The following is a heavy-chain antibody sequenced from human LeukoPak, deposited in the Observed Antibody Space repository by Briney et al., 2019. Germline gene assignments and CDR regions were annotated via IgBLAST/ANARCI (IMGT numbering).Heavy chain of an antibody. J-gene: IGHJ4*02. CDR3: AANYDFWSGYPPD. V-gene: IGHV3-66*02. CDR1: GFTVNSKY. D-gene: IGHD3-3*01. CDR2: LYSSGTT. Sequence: GGSLRLSCAVSGFTVNSKYMNWVRQAPGKGLEWVSILYSSGTTYYADSVKGRFTISGDNSKNTLYLQMNSVRAEDTAVYYCAANYDFWSGYPPDWGQGTLVTVSS.